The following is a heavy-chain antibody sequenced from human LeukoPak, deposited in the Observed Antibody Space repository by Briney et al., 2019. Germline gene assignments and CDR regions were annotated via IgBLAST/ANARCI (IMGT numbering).Heavy chain of an antibody. CDR1: GYNFTSFW. CDR3: ARRGRLWTDS. V-gene: IGHV5-51*01. Sequence: GESLKVSCKGSGYNFTSFWIGWVRQMPGRGLEWMGIIYPGDSDSRYSPSFQGQVTISADKSINTAYLQFISLKTSDTAMYYCARRGRLWTDSWGQGTLVTVSS. J-gene: IGHJ4*02. D-gene: IGHD4/OR15-4a*01. CDR2: IYPGDSDS.